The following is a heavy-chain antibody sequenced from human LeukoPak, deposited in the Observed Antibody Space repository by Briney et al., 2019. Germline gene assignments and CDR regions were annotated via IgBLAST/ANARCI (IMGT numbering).Heavy chain of an antibody. CDR1: GFTFSSYS. D-gene: IGHD1-26*01. V-gene: IGHV3-21*01. Sequence: GGSLRLSCAASGFTFSSYSMNWVRQAPGKGLEWVSSISSSSSYIYYADSVKGRFTISRDNAKNSLYLQMNSLRAEDTAVYYCARYSGSLRYYYYYMDVWGKGTTVTVSS. J-gene: IGHJ6*03. CDR2: ISSSSSYI. CDR3: ARYSGSLRYYYYYMDV.